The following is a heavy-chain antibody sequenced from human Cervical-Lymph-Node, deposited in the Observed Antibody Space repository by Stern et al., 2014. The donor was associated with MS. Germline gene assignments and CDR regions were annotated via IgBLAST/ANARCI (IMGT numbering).Heavy chain of an antibody. CDR3: ARDQYSSSLYYGMDV. D-gene: IGHD6-6*01. CDR2: ISYDGSNK. CDR1: GFTFSSYA. J-gene: IGHJ6*02. V-gene: IGHV3-30*01. Sequence: VQLVESGGGVVQPGRSLRLSCAASGFTFSSYAMHWVRQAPGTGLEWVAVISYDGSNKYYADSVKGRFTISRDNSKNTLYLQMNSLRAEDTAVYYCARDQYSSSLYYGMDVWGQGTTVTVSS.